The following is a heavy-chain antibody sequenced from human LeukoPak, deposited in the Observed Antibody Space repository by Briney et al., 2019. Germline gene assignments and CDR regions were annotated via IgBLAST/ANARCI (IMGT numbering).Heavy chain of an antibody. CDR1: GFTFSTYS. J-gene: IGHJ3*02. D-gene: IGHD2-15*01. Sequence: GGSLRLSSAPSGFTFSTYSMSWVPQAPGNGLEWVSIISGSSIYIYYADSLKGRFTISRDNAKNALFLHMNSLRAEDTAVYYCARSLCSGGSCAVAFDIWGQGTMVTVSS. CDR3: ARSLCSGGSCAVAFDI. V-gene: IGHV3-21*01. CDR2: ISGSSIYI.